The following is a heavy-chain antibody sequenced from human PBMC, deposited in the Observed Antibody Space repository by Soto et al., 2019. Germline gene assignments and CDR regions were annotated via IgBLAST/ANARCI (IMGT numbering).Heavy chain of an antibody. CDR3: ARGYDEHGGMDV. D-gene: IGHD2-2*01. CDR1: GFTLSSYA. Sequence: QVQLVESGGGVVQPGRSLRISCAASGFTLSSYAMHWVRQAPGKGLEWVAVISYDGSNKYYADSVKGRFTISRDNSKNTLYLQMNSLRTEDTAVYYCARGYDEHGGMDVWGQGTTVTVSS. J-gene: IGHJ6*02. V-gene: IGHV3-30-3*01. CDR2: ISYDGSNK.